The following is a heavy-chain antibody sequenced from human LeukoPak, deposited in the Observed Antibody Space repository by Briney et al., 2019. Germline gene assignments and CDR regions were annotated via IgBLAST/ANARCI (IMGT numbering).Heavy chain of an antibody. CDR1: GFTFSSYG. D-gene: IGHD5-24*01. J-gene: IGHJ4*02. V-gene: IGHV3-30*18. Sequence: GRSLRLSCAASGFTFSSYGMHWVRQAPGKGLEWVAVISYDGSNKYYADSVKGRFTISRDNSKNTLYLQMNSLRAEDTAVYYCAKGSYGDGYISGWGQGTLVTVSS. CDR3: AKGSYGDGYISG. CDR2: ISYDGSNK.